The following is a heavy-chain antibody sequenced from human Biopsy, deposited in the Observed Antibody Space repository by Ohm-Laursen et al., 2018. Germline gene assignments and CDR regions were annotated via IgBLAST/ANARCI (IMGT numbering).Heavy chain of an antibody. Sequence: TLSLTCIVSGGSINNFYWSWIRQPPGKGLGWIGIIYYSGNTKYNPSLKSRVTISVDTFRNQFSLKLSSVTAADTAVYYCARVRVWADSEGAFDPWGQGTMVTVSS. D-gene: IGHD1-26*01. V-gene: IGHV4-59*01. CDR1: GGSINNFY. CDR2: IYYSGNT. CDR3: ARVRVWADSEGAFDP. J-gene: IGHJ3*01.